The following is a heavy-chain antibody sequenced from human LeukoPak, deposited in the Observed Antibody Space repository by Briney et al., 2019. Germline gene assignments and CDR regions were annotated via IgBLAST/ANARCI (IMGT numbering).Heavy chain of an antibody. CDR1: GFTFSNYG. Sequence: PGGSLRLSCAASGFTFSNYGMHWARLAPGKGLEWVAHISHDGSRQNYADFVQGRFTISRDNSKSTVDLQMSSLRAEDTAVYYCAKDGPLPYTSTSFGRHFVEYWGQGTLVTVSS. V-gene: IGHV3-30*18. CDR3: AKDGPLPYTSTSFGRHFVEY. CDR2: ISHDGSRQ. D-gene: IGHD6-13*01. J-gene: IGHJ4*02.